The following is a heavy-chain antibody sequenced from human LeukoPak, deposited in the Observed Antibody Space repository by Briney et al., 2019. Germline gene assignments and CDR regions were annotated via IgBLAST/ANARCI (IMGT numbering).Heavy chain of an antibody. V-gene: IGHV3-48*03. CDR3: ARNRGYCDGTSCPKWFAP. J-gene: IGHJ5*02. CDR1: GFTFGNYD. D-gene: IGHD2-15*01. Sequence: GGSLRLSSEASSGFTFGNYDMHWLRQAPGKGLEWLSSIGISGDYSTYYAESVKGRFSISRDNAKNSLYLQMDRLRAEDTAVYYCARNRGYCDGTSCPKWFAPWGQGTLVIVSS. CDR2: IGISGDYST.